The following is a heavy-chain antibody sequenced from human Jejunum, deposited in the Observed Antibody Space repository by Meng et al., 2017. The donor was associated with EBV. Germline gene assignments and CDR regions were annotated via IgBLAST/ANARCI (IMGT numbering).Heavy chain of an antibody. CDR1: GGSVSTASYY. CDR2: IYYSGNT. J-gene: IGHJ4*02. D-gene: IGHD3-22*01. V-gene: IGHV4-61*01. CDR3: ARVVDYYERSGYPDF. Sequence: VQLQESGPGLVKPSETLSLTCTVSGGSVSTASYYWSWIRQSPGKGLEWIGYIYYSGNTNYNPSLKSRATITVDTSKSQFSLKLSSVTAADTAVYYCARVVDYYERSGYPDFWGQGTLVTVSS.